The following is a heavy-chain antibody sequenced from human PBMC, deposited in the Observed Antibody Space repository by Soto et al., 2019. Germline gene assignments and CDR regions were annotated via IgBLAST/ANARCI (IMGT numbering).Heavy chain of an antibody. CDR3: ARGYGYDSSGYYPAGTIPGWFDP. Sequence: QVQLQESGPGLVKPSQTLSLTCTVFGGSISSGDYYWSWIRQPPGKGLEWIGYIYYSGSTYYNPSLKSRVTISVDTSKNQFSLKLSSLTAADTAVYYCARGYGYDSSGYYPAGTIPGWFDPWGQGTLVTVSS. CDR1: GGSISSGDYY. CDR2: IYYSGST. D-gene: IGHD3-22*01. J-gene: IGHJ5*02. V-gene: IGHV4-30-4*01.